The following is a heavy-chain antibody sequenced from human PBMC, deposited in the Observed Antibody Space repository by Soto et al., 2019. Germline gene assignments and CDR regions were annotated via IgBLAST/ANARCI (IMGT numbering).Heavy chain of an antibody. Sequence: GGSLRLSCAASGFTFSSYGMHWVRQAPGKGLEWVAVISYDGSNKYYADSVKGRFTISRDNSKNTLYLQMNSLRAEDTAVYYCAKDRRGIVVVVAASIDYWGQGTLVTVSS. CDR1: GFTFSSYG. V-gene: IGHV3-30*18. CDR2: ISYDGSNK. CDR3: AKDRRGIVVVVAASIDY. J-gene: IGHJ4*02. D-gene: IGHD2-15*01.